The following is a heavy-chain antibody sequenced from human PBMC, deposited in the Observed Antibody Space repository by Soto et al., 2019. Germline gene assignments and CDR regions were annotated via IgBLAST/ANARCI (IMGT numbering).Heavy chain of an antibody. J-gene: IGHJ6*02. D-gene: IGHD1-26*01. CDR3: TRDGRRGYEMDV. CDR2: ISTDLRAL. V-gene: IGHV3-48*02. Sequence: EVKLAESGGDLVQPGGSLRLSCAASGFTISTYHLNWVRQAPGKGLEWVSYISTDLRALYYADSVRGRFTISRDNAKNSPYLQMTSLRDEDTGVYYCTRDGRRGYEMDVWGQGTTVTVSS. CDR1: GFTISTYH.